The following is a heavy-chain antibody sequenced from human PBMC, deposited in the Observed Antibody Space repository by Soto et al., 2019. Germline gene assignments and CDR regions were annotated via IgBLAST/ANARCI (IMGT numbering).Heavy chain of an antibody. CDR1: GFIFTSSS. J-gene: IGHJ4*02. D-gene: IGHD3-22*01. CDR3: AAGDSSGYYGG. Sequence: GASVKVSFKASGFIFTSSSVQWVRQARGQRLEWIGWITVGTGNTNYAQKFHERVTITRDMSTSTAYMELSKLRSEDTAVYYCAAGDSSGYYGGWGQGTQVTVSS. V-gene: IGHV1-58*01. CDR2: ITVGTGNT.